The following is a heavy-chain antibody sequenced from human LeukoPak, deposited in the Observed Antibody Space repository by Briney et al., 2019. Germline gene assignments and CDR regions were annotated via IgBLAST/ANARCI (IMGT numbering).Heavy chain of an antibody. CDR2: INPIFGTA. CDR1: GGTFSSYA. Sequence: ASVKVSCKASGGTFSSYAISWVRQAPGQGLEWMGGINPIFGTANYAQKFQGRVTITADESTSTAYMELSSLRSEDTAVYYCAREVVVAATNWFDPWGQGTLVTVSS. CDR3: AREVVVAATNWFDP. D-gene: IGHD2-15*01. V-gene: IGHV1-69*13. J-gene: IGHJ5*02.